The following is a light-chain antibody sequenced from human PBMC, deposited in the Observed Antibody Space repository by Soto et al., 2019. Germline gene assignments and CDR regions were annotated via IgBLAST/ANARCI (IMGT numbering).Light chain of an antibody. J-gene: IGLJ1*01. Sequence: QSVLTQPPSVSGAPGQRVTISCAGSPTNIGAGYDVHWYQHRPGTAPKLLVSGHNIRPSGVPDRFYGSKSGNTASLTVSGLQAEDEAHYYCNSYAGTSNVFGTGTKLTVL. CDR1: PTNIGAGYD. CDR3: NSYAGTSNV. CDR2: GHN. V-gene: IGLV1-40*01.